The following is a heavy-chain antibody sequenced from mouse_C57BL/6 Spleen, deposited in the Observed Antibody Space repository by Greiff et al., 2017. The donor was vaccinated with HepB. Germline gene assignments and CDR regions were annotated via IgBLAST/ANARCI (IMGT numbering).Heavy chain of an antibody. Sequence: EVKLVESGPELVKPGASVKISCKASGYSFTDYNMNWVKQSNGKSLEWIGVINPNYGTTSYNQKFKGKATLTVDQSSSTAYMQLNSLTSEDSAVYYCACYGSSYSWFAYWGQGTLVTVSA. V-gene: IGHV1-39*01. CDR1: GYSFTDYN. J-gene: IGHJ3*01. CDR2: INPNYGTT. CDR3: ACYGSSYSWFAY. D-gene: IGHD1-1*01.